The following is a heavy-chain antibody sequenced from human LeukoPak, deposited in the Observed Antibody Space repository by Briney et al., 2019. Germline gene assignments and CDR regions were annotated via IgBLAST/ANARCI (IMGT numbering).Heavy chain of an antibody. J-gene: IGHJ4*02. CDR2: ISGSGGST. CDR3: AKKDNCGGDCPPDY. V-gene: IGHV3-23*01. D-gene: IGHD2-21*02. CDR1: GLTFTSYT. Sequence: PLGSLRPSCAPSGLTFTSYTMSWVRQAPGKGLEWVSAISGSGGSTYYADSVKGRFTISRDNTKNTLYLQMNSLRAEDTAVYYCAKKDNCGGDCPPDYWGQGTLVTVSS.